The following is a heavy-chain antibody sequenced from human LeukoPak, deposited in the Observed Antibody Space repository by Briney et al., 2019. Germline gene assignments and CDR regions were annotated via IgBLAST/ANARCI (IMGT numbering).Heavy chain of an antibody. V-gene: IGHV1-58*01. J-gene: IGHJ4*02. CDR3: AAEFRSGRPGY. Sequence: WIGWIVVGSGNTNYAQKFQERVTITRDMSTSTAYMELSSLRSEDTAVYYCAAEFRSGRPGYWGQGTLVTVSS. CDR2: IVVGSGNT. D-gene: IGHD2-15*01.